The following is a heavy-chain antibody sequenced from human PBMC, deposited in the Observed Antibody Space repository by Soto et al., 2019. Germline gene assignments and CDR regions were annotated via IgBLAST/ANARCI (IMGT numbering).Heavy chain of an antibody. CDR1: GFSLSTSGVG. CDR2: IYWDDDK. D-gene: IGHD3-10*01. CDR3: AHRRSSGSGSHFDY. V-gene: IGHV2-5*02. J-gene: IGHJ4*02. Sequence: QITLKESGPTLVKPTQTLTLTCTFSGFSLSTSGVGVGWIRQPPGKPLAWLALIYWDDDKRNSPSMKSRLTLTKAPSKSQVVLTMTNLDTGDTATYYCAHRRSSGSGSHFDYWGQGTLVTVSS.